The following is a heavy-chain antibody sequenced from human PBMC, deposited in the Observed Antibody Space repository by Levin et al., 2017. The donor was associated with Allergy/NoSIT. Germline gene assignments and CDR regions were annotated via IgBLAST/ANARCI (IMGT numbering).Heavy chain of an antibody. CDR1: GGSISSYY. CDR3: ARGLYCSGGTCSYDY. CDR2: IFYSGST. D-gene: IGHD2-15*01. Sequence: SETLSLTCTVSGGSISSYYWTWIRQPPGKGLEWIGYIFYSGSTNYNPSLKGRVTISVDTSKNQFSLKLRSVTAADTAVYYCARGLYCSGGTCSYDYWGQGTLVTVSS. V-gene: IGHV4-59*01. J-gene: IGHJ4*02.